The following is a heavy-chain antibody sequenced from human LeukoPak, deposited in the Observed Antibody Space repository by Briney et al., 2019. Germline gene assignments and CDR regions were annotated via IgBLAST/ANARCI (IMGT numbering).Heavy chain of an antibody. V-gene: IGHV3-9*03. CDR3: AKGLNEGLEAAFDI. Sequence: GGSLRLSCAASGFTFDDYAMHWVRQAPGKGLEWVSGISWNSGSKGYADSVKGRFTISRDNAKNSLYLQMNSLRAEDMALYYCAKGLNEGLEAAFDIWGQGTMVTVSS. D-gene: IGHD6-19*01. CDR1: GFTFDDYA. CDR2: ISWNSGSK. J-gene: IGHJ3*02.